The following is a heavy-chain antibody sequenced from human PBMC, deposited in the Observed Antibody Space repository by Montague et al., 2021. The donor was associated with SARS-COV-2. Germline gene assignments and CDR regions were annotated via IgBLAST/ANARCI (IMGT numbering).Heavy chain of an antibody. V-gene: IGHV4-61*01. CDR2: VYHTGST. D-gene: IGHD3-22*01. J-gene: IGHJ4*02. Sequence: SETLSLTCSVSGVSISSGSYYWSWVRQPPGKGLEWIGYVYHTGSTNYNPSLKSRVTLSIDTSKNQFSLNLTSVMAADTDVYYCVREKYYFDDSGSKWGQGTLVTV. CDR3: VREKYYFDDSGSK. CDR1: GVSISSGSYY.